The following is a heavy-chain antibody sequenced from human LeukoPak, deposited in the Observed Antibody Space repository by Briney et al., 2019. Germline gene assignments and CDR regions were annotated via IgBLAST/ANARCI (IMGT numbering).Heavy chain of an antibody. D-gene: IGHD5-18*01. CDR1: GGSISSSSYY. Sequence: SETLSLTCTVSGGSISSSSYYWGWIRQPPGKGLEWIGSIYYSGSTYYNPSLKSRVTISVDTSKNHFSLKLRSVTAADTAVYYCASGEYNYGFPPFDYWGQGTLVTVSS. CDR3: ASGEYNYGFPPFDY. V-gene: IGHV4-39*02. J-gene: IGHJ4*02. CDR2: IYYSGST.